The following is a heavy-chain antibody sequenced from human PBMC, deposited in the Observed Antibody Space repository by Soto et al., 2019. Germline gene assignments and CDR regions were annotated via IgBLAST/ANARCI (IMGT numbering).Heavy chain of an antibody. J-gene: IGHJ4*02. CDR3: ARANGLYDCGPNDY. V-gene: IGHV1-3*01. CDR2: INAANGHT. CDR1: GYSLPTHT. Sequence: QVQLVQSGAEGKKPGASVRISCKASGYSLPTHTIHWVRQAPGHRPEWMGWINAANGHTKYSQNFQNRVTISSDTSSSTVYMKLTGLTSDDTAIYYCARANGLYDCGPNDYWGQGTLVTVSS. D-gene: IGHD2-21*02.